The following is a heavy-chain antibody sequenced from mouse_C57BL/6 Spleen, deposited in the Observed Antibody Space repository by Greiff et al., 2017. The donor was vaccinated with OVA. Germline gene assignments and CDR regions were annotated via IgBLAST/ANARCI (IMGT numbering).Heavy chain of an antibody. CDR2: ISSGSRTI. CDR3: ARDYGSSYGSFAY. D-gene: IGHD1-1*01. J-gene: IGHJ3*01. V-gene: IGHV5-17*01. CDR1: GFTFSDYG. Sequence: EVQRVESGGGLVKPGGSLKLSCAASGFTFSDYGMHWVRPAPEKGLEWVAYISSGSRTIYYADTVKGRFTISRDNAKNTLFLQMTSLRSEDTAMYYCARDYGSSYGSFAYWGQGTLVTVSA.